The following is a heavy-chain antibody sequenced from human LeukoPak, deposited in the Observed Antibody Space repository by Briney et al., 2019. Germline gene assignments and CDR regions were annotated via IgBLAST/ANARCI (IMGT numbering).Heavy chain of an antibody. CDR3: VRERVSAAHTEYLYYHYMGV. J-gene: IGHJ6*03. CDR2: INSNSGGT. CDR1: GFTFSAYY. D-gene: IGHD2-2*01. Sequence: ASVRVSCKASGFTFSAYYLHWVRQAPGQGLEWMGWINSNSGGTKYTQKFQGRVTMTRDTSINTAYMELSSLTSDDTAVYYCVRERVSAAHTEYLYYHYMGVWGKGTTVTVSS. V-gene: IGHV1-2*02.